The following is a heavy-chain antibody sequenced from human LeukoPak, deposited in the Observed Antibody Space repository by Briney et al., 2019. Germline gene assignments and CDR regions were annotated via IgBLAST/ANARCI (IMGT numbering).Heavy chain of an antibody. Sequence: GGSLRLSCAASGFTFSSYSMNWVRQAPGKGLEWVSSIGSSSSYIYYTDSVKGRFTISRDNAKNSLYLQMNSLRAEDTAVYYCARDPVRQAAEAAAGTDYWGQGTLVTVSS. CDR2: IGSSSSYI. D-gene: IGHD6-13*01. CDR3: ARDPVRQAAEAAAGTDY. J-gene: IGHJ4*02. V-gene: IGHV3-21*04. CDR1: GFTFSSYS.